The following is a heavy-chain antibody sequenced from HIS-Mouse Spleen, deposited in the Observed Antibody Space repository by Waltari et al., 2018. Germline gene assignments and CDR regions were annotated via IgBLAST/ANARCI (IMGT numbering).Heavy chain of an antibody. V-gene: IGHV3-30*18. CDR2: ISYDGSNK. D-gene: IGHD6-13*01. J-gene: IGHJ5*02. Sequence: QVQLVESVGGVVQPGRSLRLSCASAGFTFSSSGMHWVRQAPGKGLEWVAVISYDGSNKYYADSVKGRFTISRDNSKNTLYLQMNSLRAEDTAVYYCAKEYSSSHNWFDPWGQGTLVTISS. CDR1: GFTFSSSG. CDR3: AKEYSSSHNWFDP.